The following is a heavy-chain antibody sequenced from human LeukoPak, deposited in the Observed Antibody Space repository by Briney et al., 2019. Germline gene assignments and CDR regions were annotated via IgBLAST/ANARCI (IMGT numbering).Heavy chain of an antibody. V-gene: IGHV4-39*01. D-gene: IGHD2-21*02. CDR1: GGSISTPGYY. CDR3: ARHALATVTDPSFDY. CDR2: LYHSGST. Sequence: SETLSLTCTVSGGSISTPGYYWGWIRQPPGKGLEWIGSLYHSGSTYYKPSLKSRATISVDKSKNQCSLKLRSANAADTAVYYCARHALATVTDPSFDYWGQGTLVTVSS. J-gene: IGHJ4*02.